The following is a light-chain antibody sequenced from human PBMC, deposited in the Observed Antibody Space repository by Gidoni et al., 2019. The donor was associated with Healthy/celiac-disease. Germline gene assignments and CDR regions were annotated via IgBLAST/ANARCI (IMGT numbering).Light chain of an antibody. CDR2: GNS. CDR3: QSYDSSLSGSYV. J-gene: IGLJ1*01. Sequence: SVLTQPPSVSGAPGPRVTISCTGSSSNIGAGYDVHWYQQLPGTAPKLLIYGNSNRPSGVPDRFSGSKSGTSASLAITWLQAEDEADYYCQSYDSSLSGSYVFGTGTKVTVL. V-gene: IGLV1-40*01. CDR1: SSNIGAGYD.